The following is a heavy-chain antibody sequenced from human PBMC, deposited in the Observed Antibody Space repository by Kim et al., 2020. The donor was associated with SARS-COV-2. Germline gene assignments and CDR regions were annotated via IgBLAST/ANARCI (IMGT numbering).Heavy chain of an antibody. Sequence: SGPTLVKSTQTLTLTCSFSEFSLNTRGMYINWLRQSPGKALEWLAHIDSDDNKYYSTSLKARLTISKDASRQQVVLRMTNMAPVDTGTYYCARLIRATGSEIHYLYFGMDAWGQGATVTVSS. CDR2: IDSDDNK. CDR3: ARLIRATGSEIHYLYFGMDA. D-gene: IGHD1-1*01. V-gene: IGHV2-70*01. J-gene: IGHJ6*02. CDR1: EFSLNTRGMY.